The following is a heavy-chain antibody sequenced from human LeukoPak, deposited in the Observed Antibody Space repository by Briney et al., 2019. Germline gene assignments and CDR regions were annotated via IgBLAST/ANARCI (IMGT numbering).Heavy chain of an antibody. J-gene: IGHJ4*02. Sequence: SETLSLTCTVSGDSISINYNWGWIRQPPGKGLEWIGSISYSGATYYSPSLKSRVTISVDTSKNQFSLKLSSMTAADTAVYYCVRQRQWLLFPDYWGQGTLVTVSS. V-gene: IGHV4-39*01. CDR1: GDSISINYN. D-gene: IGHD6-19*01. CDR3: VRQRQWLLFPDY. CDR2: ISYSGAT.